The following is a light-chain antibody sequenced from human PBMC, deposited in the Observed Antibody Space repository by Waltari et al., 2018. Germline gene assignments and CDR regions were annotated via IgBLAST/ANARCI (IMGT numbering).Light chain of an antibody. V-gene: IGKV3-15*01. Sequence: EIVMTQSPATLSVSPGEGATLSCRASQSTSSNLALYQQKPGQAPRLLIFGASTRAAGIPARFSGSESGTYFTLTISSLQAEDVAIYFCQHYNEQPLTFGGGTKVEIK. CDR1: QSTSSN. J-gene: IGKJ4*01. CDR2: GAS. CDR3: QHYNEQPLT.